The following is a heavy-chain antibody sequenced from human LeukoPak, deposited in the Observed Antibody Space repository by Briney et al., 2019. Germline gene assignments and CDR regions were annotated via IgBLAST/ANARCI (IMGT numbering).Heavy chain of an antibody. Sequence: PGGSLRLSCAASGFTVNSNYMSWVRQAPGKGLEWVSVFYSGGSIYYADSVKGRFTISRDNSKNTLYLQMNSLRAEDTAVYYCARQRDRYYFDYWGQGTLVTVSS. CDR3: ARQRDRYYFDY. CDR1: GFTVNSNY. J-gene: IGHJ4*02. D-gene: IGHD1-14*01. CDR2: FYSGGSI. V-gene: IGHV3-66*02.